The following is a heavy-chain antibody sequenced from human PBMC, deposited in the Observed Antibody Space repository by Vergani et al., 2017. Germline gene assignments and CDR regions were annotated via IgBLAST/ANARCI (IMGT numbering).Heavy chain of an antibody. CDR3: ARHSSGSSWYGGGNWFDP. V-gene: IGHV4-39*01. CDR1: GGSISSSSYY. CDR2: IYYSGST. J-gene: IGHJ5*02. D-gene: IGHD6-13*01. Sequence: QLQLQESGPGLVKPSETLSLTCTVSGGSISSSSYYWGWIRQPPGKGLEWIGSIYYSGSTYYNPSLKSRVTISVDTSKNQFSLKLSSVTAADTAVYYCARHSSGSSWYGGGNWFDPWGQGTLVTVSS.